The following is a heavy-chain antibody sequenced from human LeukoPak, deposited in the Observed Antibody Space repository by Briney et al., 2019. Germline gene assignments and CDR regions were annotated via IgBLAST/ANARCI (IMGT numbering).Heavy chain of an antibody. J-gene: IGHJ5*02. CDR1: GYTFTNYA. CDR3: ARAHDYYGSGSYYNPGYWFDP. CDR2: INPNSGGT. V-gene: IGHV1-2*02. Sequence: VASVKVSCKASGYTFTNYAMNWVRQAPGQGLEWMGWINPNSGGTNYAQKFQGRVTMTRDTSISTAYMELSRLRSDDTAVYYCARAHDYYGSGSYYNPGYWFDPWGQGTLATVSS. D-gene: IGHD3-10*01.